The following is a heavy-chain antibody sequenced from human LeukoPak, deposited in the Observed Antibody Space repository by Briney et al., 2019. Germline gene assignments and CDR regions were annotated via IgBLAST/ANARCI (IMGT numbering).Heavy chain of an antibody. J-gene: IGHJ5*02. CDR1: GYTFTGYY. CDR3: ARVPNALRRYRSGDWFDP. D-gene: IGHD5-12*01. CDR2: INPNSGGT. Sequence: ASVKVSCKASGYTFTGYYMHWVRQAPGQGLEWMGWINPNSGGTNYAQKFQGRVTMTRDTSISTAYTELSRLRSDDTAVYYCARVPNALRRYRSGDWFDPWGQGTLVTVSS. V-gene: IGHV1-2*02.